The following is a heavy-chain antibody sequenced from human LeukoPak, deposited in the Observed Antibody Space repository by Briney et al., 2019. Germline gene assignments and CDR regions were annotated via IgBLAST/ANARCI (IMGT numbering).Heavy chain of an antibody. J-gene: IGHJ4*02. CDR1: GFTFSSYS. D-gene: IGHD5-24*01. Sequence: GGSLRLSCAASGFTFSSYSMNWVRQAPGKGLEWVSYISSSSSTIYYVDSVKGRFTISRDNAKNSLYLQMNSLRAEDTAVYYCARGHNKDYFDYWGQGTLVTVSS. CDR2: ISSSSSTI. V-gene: IGHV3-48*01. CDR3: ARGHNKDYFDY.